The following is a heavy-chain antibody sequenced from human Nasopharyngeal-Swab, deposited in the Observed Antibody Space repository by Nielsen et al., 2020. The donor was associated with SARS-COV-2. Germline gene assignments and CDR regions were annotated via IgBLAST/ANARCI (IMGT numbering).Heavy chain of an antibody. V-gene: IGHV3-11*01. CDR1: GFTFSDYY. CDR2: ISSSGSPI. J-gene: IGHJ3*02. Sequence: GGSLRLSCAASGFTFSDYYMSWIRQAPGKGLEWVSYISSSGSPIYYADSVKGRFTISRDNAKNSLYLQMNSLRAEDTAVYYCARESERYFDWRVAAFDIWGQGTMVTVSS. CDR3: ARESERYFDWRVAAFDI. D-gene: IGHD3-9*01.